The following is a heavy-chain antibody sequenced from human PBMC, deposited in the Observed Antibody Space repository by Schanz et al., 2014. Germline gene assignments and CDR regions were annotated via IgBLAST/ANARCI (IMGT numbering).Heavy chain of an antibody. J-gene: IGHJ4*02. CDR1: GFTFSSYG. V-gene: IGHV3-33*01. CDR3: ARANFRRKINFDY. Sequence: QVQLVESGGGVVQFGRSLRLSCVASGFTFSSYGMHWVRQAPGKGLELVAVIWYDENNKYYADSVKGRFTMSRDNSKNPFYLQMNNLRAQDTAVFFRARANFRRKINFDYWGRGTLVTVSS. CDR2: IWYDENNK.